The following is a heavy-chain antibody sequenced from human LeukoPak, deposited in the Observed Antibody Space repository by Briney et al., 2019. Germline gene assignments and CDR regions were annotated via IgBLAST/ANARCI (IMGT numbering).Heavy chain of an antibody. Sequence: SETLSLTCTVSGGSISSGGYYWSWIRQHPGKGLEWIGYIYYSGSTYYNPSLKSRVTISVDTSKNQFSLKLSSVTAADTAVYYCARFAKHRFAPEWERDRGGSWFDPWGQGTLVTVSS. D-gene: IGHD1-26*01. V-gene: IGHV4-31*03. J-gene: IGHJ5*02. CDR1: GGSISSGGYY. CDR2: IYYSGST. CDR3: ARFAKHRFAPEWERDRGGSWFDP.